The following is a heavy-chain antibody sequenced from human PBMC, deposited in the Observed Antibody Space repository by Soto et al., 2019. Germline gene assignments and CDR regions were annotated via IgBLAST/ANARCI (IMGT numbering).Heavy chain of an antibody. D-gene: IGHD3-3*01. Sequence: SETLSLTCAVYGGSFIGYYWSWIRQPPGKGLEWIGEINHSGSTNYNPSLKSRVTISVDTSKNQFSLKLSSVAAADTAVYYCARAYYDFWSGYPTTYFDYWGQGTLVTVSS. V-gene: IGHV4-34*01. CDR3: ARAYYDFWSGYPTTYFDY. CDR1: GGSFIGYY. J-gene: IGHJ4*02. CDR2: INHSGST.